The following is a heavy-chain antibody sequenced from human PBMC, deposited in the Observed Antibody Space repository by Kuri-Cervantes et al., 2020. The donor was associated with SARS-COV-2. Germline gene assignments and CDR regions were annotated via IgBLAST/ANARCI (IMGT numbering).Heavy chain of an antibody. V-gene: IGHV3-30-3*01. CDR1: GFTFSSYA. CDR3: AKVGQQLVPDWFDP. J-gene: IGHJ5*02. CDR2: ISYDGSNK. Sequence: GGSLRLSCAASGFTFSSYAMHWVRQAPGKGLEWVAVISYDGSNKYYADSVKGRFTISRDNSKNTLYLQMNSLRAEDTAVYYCAKVGQQLVPDWFDPWGQGTLVTVSS. D-gene: IGHD6-13*01.